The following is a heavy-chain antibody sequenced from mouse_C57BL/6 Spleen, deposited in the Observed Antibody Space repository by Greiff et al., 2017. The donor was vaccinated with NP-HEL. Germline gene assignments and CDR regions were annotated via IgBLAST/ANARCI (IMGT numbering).Heavy chain of an antibody. J-gene: IGHJ2*01. CDR1: GYTFTAYY. CDR2: INPYNGGT. D-gene: IGHD1-1*01. Sequence: VQLKQSGPVLVKPGASVKLSCKASGYTFTAYYMNWVKQSHGKSLEWIGVINPYNGGTSYNQKFKGKATLTVDKSSSTAYMELNSLTSEDSAVYYCARSDYYYGSSYLDYWGQGTTLTVSS. V-gene: IGHV1-19*01. CDR3: ARSDYYYGSSYLDY.